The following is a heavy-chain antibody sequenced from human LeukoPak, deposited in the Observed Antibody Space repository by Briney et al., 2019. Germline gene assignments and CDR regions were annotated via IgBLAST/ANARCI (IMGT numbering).Heavy chain of an antibody. CDR3: ARGEQQLVPYYYYGMDV. J-gene: IGHJ6*02. V-gene: IGHV3-21*01. Sequence: GGSLRLSCAAPGFTFSSYSMNWVRQAPGKGLEWVSSISSSSSYIYYADSVKGRFTISRDNAKNSLYLQMNSLRAEDTAVYYCARGEQQLVPYYYYGMDVWGQGTTVTVSS. CDR2: ISSSSSYI. D-gene: IGHD6-13*01. CDR1: GFTFSSYS.